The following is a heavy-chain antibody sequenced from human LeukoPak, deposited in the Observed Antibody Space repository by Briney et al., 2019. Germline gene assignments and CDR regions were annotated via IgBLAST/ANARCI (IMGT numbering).Heavy chain of an antibody. CDR2: ISYDERGK. CDR1: GFGFNYYG. CDR3: STDGTPKFEH. J-gene: IGHJ1*01. D-gene: IGHD3-16*01. V-gene: IGHV3-30*03. Sequence: SGGSLRLSRAASGFGFNYYGMVWFRQSPGKGLEWVATISYDERGKHYADSVQGRFTISRDNSKSVLYLQLDYLRPEDTAVYYCSTDGTPKFEHWGQGTLVTVSS.